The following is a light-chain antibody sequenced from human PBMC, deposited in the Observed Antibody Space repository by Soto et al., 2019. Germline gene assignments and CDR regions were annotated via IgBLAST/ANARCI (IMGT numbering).Light chain of an antibody. CDR1: SSDVGGYNY. CDR3: SSYTSSSKV. CDR2: DVS. J-gene: IGLJ1*01. V-gene: IGLV2-14*01. Sequence: QSALTQPASVSGSPGQSITISCTGTSSDVGGYNYVSWYQQRPGKAPKLMIYDVSNRPSGVSNRFSGSKSGNTASLTISGLQAEDEADYYCSSYTSSSKVFGTGTKLTVL.